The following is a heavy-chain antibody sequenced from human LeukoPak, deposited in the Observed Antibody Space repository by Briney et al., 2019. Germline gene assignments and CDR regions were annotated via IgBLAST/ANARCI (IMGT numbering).Heavy chain of an antibody. D-gene: IGHD3-10*01. CDR1: GFIFNTYG. V-gene: IGHV3-30*03. Sequence: GGSLRLSCAASGFIFNTYGMHWVRRAPGKGLEWVAVILFDGSEKYYADSVKGRFTISRDNSKNSLYLQMNSLRVEDTAVYYCVRSQYYFDYWGQGTLVTVSS. J-gene: IGHJ4*02. CDR3: VRSQYYFDY. CDR2: ILFDGSEK.